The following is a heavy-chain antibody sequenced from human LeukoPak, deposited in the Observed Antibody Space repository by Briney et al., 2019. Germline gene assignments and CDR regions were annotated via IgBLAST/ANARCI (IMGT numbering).Heavy chain of an antibody. CDR1: GGSISSGDYY. J-gene: IGHJ4*02. Sequence: PSQTLSLTCTVSGGSISSGDYYWSWIRQPPGKGLEWIGYIYYSGSTYYNPSLKSRVTISVDTSKNQFFLKLSSVTAADTAVYYCARGVEDIVVVVAATPGAYFDYWGQGTLVTVSS. CDR2: IYYSGST. CDR3: ARGVEDIVVVVAATPGAYFDY. V-gene: IGHV4-30-4*01. D-gene: IGHD2-15*01.